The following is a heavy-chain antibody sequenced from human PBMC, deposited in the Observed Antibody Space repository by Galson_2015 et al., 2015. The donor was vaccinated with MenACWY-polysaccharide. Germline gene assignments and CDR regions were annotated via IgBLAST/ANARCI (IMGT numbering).Heavy chain of an antibody. CDR1: GYTFTSSD. CDR2: MNPNSGNT. J-gene: IGHJ4*02. D-gene: IGHD5-18*01. CDR3: VREKQLKIDF. Sequence: SVKVSCKASGYTFTSSDINWVRQATGQGPEWMGWMNPNSGNTGYAQKFQVRVTMTRNTSISTAYMELSSLTSEDTAVYYCVREKQLKIDFWGQGTLVTVSS. V-gene: IGHV1-8*01.